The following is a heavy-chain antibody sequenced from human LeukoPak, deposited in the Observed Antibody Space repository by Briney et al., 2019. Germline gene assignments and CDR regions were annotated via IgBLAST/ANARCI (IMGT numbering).Heavy chain of an antibody. CDR2: IKSDGGT. V-gene: IGHV3-74*01. CDR1: EFTFSTYW. Sequence: TGGSLRLSCAASEFTFSTYWMQWVRQAPGKGLVWVSRIKSDGGTNYADSVKGRFTISRDNAKKTVSLQMNSLRPEDTGVYYCARAPSEIGGYYPEYFRHWGQGTLVTVSS. J-gene: IGHJ1*01. D-gene: IGHD3-22*01. CDR3: ARAPSEIGGYYPEYFRH.